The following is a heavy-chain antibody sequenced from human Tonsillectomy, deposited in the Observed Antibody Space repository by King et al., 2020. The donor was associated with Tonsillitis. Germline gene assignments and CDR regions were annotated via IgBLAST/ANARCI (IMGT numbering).Heavy chain of an antibody. CDR2: ISSSGSTI. CDR3: ASVSAEPRYYFDY. J-gene: IGHJ4*02. Sequence: VQLVESGGGLVKPGGSLRLSCAASGFTFSDYYMSWIRQAPGKGLEWVSYISSSGSTIYYADSVKGRFTISRDNAKNSLYLQMNSLRAADTAVYYCASVSAEPRYYFDYWGQGTLVTVSS. V-gene: IGHV3-11*01. CDR1: GFTFSDYY.